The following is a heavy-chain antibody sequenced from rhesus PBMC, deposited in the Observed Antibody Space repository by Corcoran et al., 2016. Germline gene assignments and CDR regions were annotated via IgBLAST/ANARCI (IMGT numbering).Heavy chain of an antibody. CDR1: GGSISDSHW. CDR2: IYGSGTST. D-gene: IGHD3-16*01. V-gene: IGHV4S10*01. Sequence: QVQLQESGPGVAEPSRTLSLTRAVPGGSISDSHWWIWIRWAPGKGLEWIGYIYGSGTSTNYTPSLKSRVTISKDTSKNHFSLRLTSVTAADTAMYYCARGITFYNRFDVWGQGVVVTVSS. CDR3: ARGITFYNRFDV. J-gene: IGHJ5-1*01.